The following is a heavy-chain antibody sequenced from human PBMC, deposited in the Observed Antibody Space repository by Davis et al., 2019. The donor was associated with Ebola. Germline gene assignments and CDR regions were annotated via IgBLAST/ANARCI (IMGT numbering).Heavy chain of an antibody. CDR3: ARASVVGATPFDY. CDR2: IKHSGGT. J-gene: IGHJ4*02. V-gene: IGHV4-34*01. CDR1: GGSFSGYY. D-gene: IGHD1-26*01. Sequence: SETLSLTCAVYGGSFSGYYWSWIRQPPGKGLEWIGEIKHSGGTNYNPSLKSRVTISVDTSKNQFSLKLSSVTAADTAVYYCARASVVGATPFDYWGQGTLVTVSS.